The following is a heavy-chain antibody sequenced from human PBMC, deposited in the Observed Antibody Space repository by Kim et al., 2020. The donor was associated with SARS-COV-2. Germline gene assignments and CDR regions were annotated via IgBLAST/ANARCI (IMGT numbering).Heavy chain of an antibody. D-gene: IGHD5-18*01. CDR1: GGTFSSYA. J-gene: IGHJ5*02. CDR2: IIPIFGTA. CDR3: ARPSLYSYGRTGWFDP. Sequence: SVKVSCKASGGTFSSYAISWVRQAPGQGLEWMGGIIPIFGTANYAQKFQGRVTITADESTSTAYMELSSLRSEDTAVYYCARPSLYSYGRTGWFDPWGQGTLVTVSS. V-gene: IGHV1-69*13.